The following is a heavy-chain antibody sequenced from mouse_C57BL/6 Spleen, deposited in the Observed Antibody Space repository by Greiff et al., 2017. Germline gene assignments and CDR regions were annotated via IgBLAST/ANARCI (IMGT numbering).Heavy chain of an antibody. Sequence: EVMLVESGGGLVKPGGSLKLSCAASGFTFSSYAMPWVRQTPEKRLEWVATISDGGSYTYYPDNVKGRFTISRDNAKNNLYLQMSHLKSEDTAMYYCARDDTYYAMDDWGQGTSVTVSS. CDR2: ISDGGSYT. CDR1: GFTFSSYA. CDR3: ARDDTYYAMDD. V-gene: IGHV5-4*01. J-gene: IGHJ4*01.